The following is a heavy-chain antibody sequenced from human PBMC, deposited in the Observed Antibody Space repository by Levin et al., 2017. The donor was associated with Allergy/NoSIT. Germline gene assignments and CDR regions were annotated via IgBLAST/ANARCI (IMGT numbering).Heavy chain of an antibody. CDR1: GGSISSGGYY. CDR3: ARTSGYDWGDYFDY. J-gene: IGHJ4*02. Sequence: PSETLSLTCTVSGGSISSGGYYWSWIRQHPGKGLEWIGYIYYSGSTYYNPSLKSRVTISVDTSKNQFSLKLSSVTAADTAVYYCARTSGYDWGDYFDYWGQGTLVTVSS. CDR2: IYYSGST. D-gene: IGHD5-12*01. V-gene: IGHV4-31*03.